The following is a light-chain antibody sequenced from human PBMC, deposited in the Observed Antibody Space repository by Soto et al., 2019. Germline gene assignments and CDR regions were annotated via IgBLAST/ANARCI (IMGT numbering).Light chain of an antibody. J-gene: IGLJ1*01. CDR1: STDFVSYNR. CDR2: EAS. V-gene: IGLV2-18*01. Sequence: QSVLTQPPAVSGSPGQSVTISCTRTSTDFVSYNRVSWYQRPPGTAPKLIIYEASNRPSGVPDRFSGSKSGNTASLTISGLQAADEADYYCSLYTSENTYVFGTGTKVTVL. CDR3: SLYTSENTYV.